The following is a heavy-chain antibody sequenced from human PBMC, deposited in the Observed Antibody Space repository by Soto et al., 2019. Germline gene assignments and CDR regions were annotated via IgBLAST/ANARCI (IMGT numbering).Heavy chain of an antibody. CDR3: ARHGPHWGSQGVVRTFDI. Sequence: SETLSLTCTVSGDSISSSSYYWGCIRQSPGKGLEWIGSIFYSGSSYFKPSLKSRVTISVDTSKNQFSLKLNSVTAADTAVYYCARHGPHWGSQGVVRTFDIWGQGTLVTVSS. CDR2: IFYSGSS. V-gene: IGHV4-39*01. D-gene: IGHD3-10*01. J-gene: IGHJ4*02. CDR1: GDSISSSSYY.